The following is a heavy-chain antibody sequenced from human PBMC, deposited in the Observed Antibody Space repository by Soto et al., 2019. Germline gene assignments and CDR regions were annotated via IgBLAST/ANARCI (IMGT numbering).Heavy chain of an antibody. CDR2: IIPILGIA. Sequence: SVKVSCKASGGTFSSYTISWVRQAPGQGLEWMGRIIPILGIANYAQKFQGRVTITADKSTSTAYMELSSLRSEDTAVYYCASLAYYGSGSYYNLARFDYWGQGTLVTVSS. CDR1: GGTFSSYT. V-gene: IGHV1-69*02. D-gene: IGHD3-10*01. J-gene: IGHJ4*02. CDR3: ASLAYYGSGSYYNLARFDY.